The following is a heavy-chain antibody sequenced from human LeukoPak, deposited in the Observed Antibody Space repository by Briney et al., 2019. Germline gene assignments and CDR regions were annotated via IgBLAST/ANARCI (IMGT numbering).Heavy chain of an antibody. Sequence: GASVKVSCKASGCTFTGYYMHWVRQAPGQGPEWMGWINPNSGGTNYAQKFQGRVTMTRDTSISTAYMELSRLRSDDTAVYYCARATVAGTLFDYWGQGTLVTVSS. J-gene: IGHJ4*02. V-gene: IGHV1-2*02. D-gene: IGHD6-19*01. CDR2: INPNSGGT. CDR3: ARATVAGTLFDY. CDR1: GCTFTGYY.